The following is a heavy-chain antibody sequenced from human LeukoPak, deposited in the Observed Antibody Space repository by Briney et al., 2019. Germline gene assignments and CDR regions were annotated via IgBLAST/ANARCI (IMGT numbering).Heavy chain of an antibody. CDR3: ARAQGYPGYFDY. D-gene: IGHD2-15*01. J-gene: IGHJ4*02. CDR2: IWYDGSNK. CDR1: GFTFKNYG. Sequence: GGSLRLSCAASGFTFKNYGMHWVRQAPGKGLERLAVIWYDGSNKYYADSVKGRFTVSKDNSKNMLYLQMNSLTVEDTAVYYCARAQGYPGYFDYGGQGTLVTVSS. V-gene: IGHV3-33*01.